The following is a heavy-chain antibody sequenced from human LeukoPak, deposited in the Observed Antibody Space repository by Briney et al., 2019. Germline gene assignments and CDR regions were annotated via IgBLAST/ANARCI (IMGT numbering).Heavy chain of an antibody. Sequence: GGSLRLSCAASGFTYSNYAMSWVRQAPGKGLEWVSAISGSGETTYYADSVKGRFTVSRDNSKNTLYVELDSLRAEDTAVYYCAKRGYTYGGHFDYWGQGALVTVSS. CDR1: GFTYSNYA. CDR2: ISGSGETT. D-gene: IGHD5-18*01. V-gene: IGHV3-23*01. J-gene: IGHJ4*02. CDR3: AKRGYTYGGHFDY.